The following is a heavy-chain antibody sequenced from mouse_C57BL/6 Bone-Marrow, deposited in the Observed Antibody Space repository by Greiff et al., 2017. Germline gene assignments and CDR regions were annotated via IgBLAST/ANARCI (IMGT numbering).Heavy chain of an antibody. V-gene: IGHV5-6*01. J-gene: IGHJ2*01. CDR1: GFTFSSYG. Sequence: EVQGVESGGDLVKPGGSLKLSCVASGFTFSSYGMSWVRQTPDKRLEWVATISRGGSYTYYTYSVKGRFTISRDNATTTLYLQMSSLQSDDTAMYYCTRHFLDYGGTLDYWGQGTTLTVSS. CDR2: ISRGGSYT. CDR3: TRHFLDYGGTLDY. D-gene: IGHD1-1*02.